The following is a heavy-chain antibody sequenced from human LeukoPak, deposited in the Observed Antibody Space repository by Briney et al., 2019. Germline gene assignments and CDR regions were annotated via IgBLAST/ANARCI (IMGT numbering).Heavy chain of an antibody. CDR3: PRRGGSGWYSQVDY. V-gene: IGHV4-39*01. J-gene: IGHJ4*02. CDR2: VYYSGST. CDR1: GGSITMSSYY. Sequence: SESLSLTCTVAGGSITMSSYYWGWIRQPPGKGLECIEGVYYSGSTFYNPSLKSRLTMSIDTSKNQFSLRLSSVTAADTAAYYCPRRGGSGWYSQVDYWGQGTLIAVSP. D-gene: IGHD6-19*01.